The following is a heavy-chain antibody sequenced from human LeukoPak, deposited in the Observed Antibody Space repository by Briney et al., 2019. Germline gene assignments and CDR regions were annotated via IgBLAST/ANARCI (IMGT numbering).Heavy chain of an antibody. CDR1: GFTFSSYG. Sequence: GGSLRLSCAASGFTFSSYGMHWVRQAPGKGLEWVAVISYNGSNKYYADSVKGRFTISRDNSKNTLYLQMNSLRAEDTAVYYCAKVGGSSWGQGTMVTVSS. V-gene: IGHV3-30*18. J-gene: IGHJ3*01. CDR2: ISYNGSNK. D-gene: IGHD5-12*01. CDR3: AKVGGSS.